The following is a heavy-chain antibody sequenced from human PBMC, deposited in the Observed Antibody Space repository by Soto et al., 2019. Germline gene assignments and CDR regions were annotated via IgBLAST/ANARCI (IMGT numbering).Heavy chain of an antibody. V-gene: IGHV3-74*01. CDR3: AREYYGLLTGYYTDY. D-gene: IGHD3-9*01. CDR1: GFPFSSYW. CDR2: ISGDGVTT. J-gene: IGHJ4*02. Sequence: EVQLVESGGDLVQRGGFLRLSCAASGFPFSSYWMHWVRHTPGTGLDWVARISGDGVTTYYADSVTGRFTVSRDNAKNTLSLQISGLRAEDTAVYYCAREYYGLLTGYYTDYWGQGTLVSVSS.